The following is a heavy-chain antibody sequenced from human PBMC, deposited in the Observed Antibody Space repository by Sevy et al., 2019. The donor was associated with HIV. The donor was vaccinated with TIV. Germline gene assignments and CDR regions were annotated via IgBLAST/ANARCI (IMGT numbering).Heavy chain of an antibody. D-gene: IGHD2-2*01. CDR3: ARKGDTVLVPTAVHAFDF. Sequence: GGSLRLSCAASGFTFSNYWMHWVRQAPGKGLVWVSRIKTDGSNRASADSVKGRFFISRDNAKNLLYLQMNSLRAEDTAVYYCARKGDTVLVPTAVHAFDFWGQGTMVTVSS. CDR1: GFTFSNYW. J-gene: IGHJ3*01. CDR2: IKTDGSNR. V-gene: IGHV3-74*01.